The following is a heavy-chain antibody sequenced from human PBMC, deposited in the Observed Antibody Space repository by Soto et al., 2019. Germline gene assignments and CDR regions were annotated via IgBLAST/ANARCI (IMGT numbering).Heavy chain of an antibody. CDR2: IYWDDDK. Sequence: QITLKESGPTLVKPTQTLTLTCTFSGFSLSTSGVGVGWIRQPPGKALEWLALIYWDDDKRYSPSLKSRLTITKETSKNQVVLKMTNMDPVDTATYYCAHSRIAAADPRGYYYYYGMDVWGQGTTVTVSS. CDR1: GFSLSTSGVG. D-gene: IGHD6-13*01. CDR3: AHSRIAAADPRGYYYYYGMDV. V-gene: IGHV2-5*02. J-gene: IGHJ6*02.